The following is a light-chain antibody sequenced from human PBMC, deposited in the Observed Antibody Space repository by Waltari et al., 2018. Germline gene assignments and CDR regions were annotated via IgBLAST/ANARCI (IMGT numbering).Light chain of an antibody. CDR3: QAWDSSTAVV. V-gene: IGLV3-1*01. J-gene: IGLJ2*01. CDR2: QDS. Sequence: SYELTQPPSVSVSPGQTASIHCPGDKLGDKHACWYQQKPGQSPVLVIYQDSKRPQGIPGRFSGSNSGNTATLTISGTQAMDEADYYCQAWDSSTAVVFGGGTKLTVL. CDR1: KLGDKH.